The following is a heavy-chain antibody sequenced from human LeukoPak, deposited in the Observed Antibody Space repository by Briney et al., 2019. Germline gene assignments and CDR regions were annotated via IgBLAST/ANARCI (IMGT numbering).Heavy chain of an antibody. D-gene: IGHD4-23*01. CDR3: AKPFSAVVTSPLDY. Sequence: GGSLRLSCAASGFTFSSYAMSWVRQAPGKGLEWVSAISGSGGSTYYAGSVKGRFTISRDNSKNTLYLQMNSLRAEDTAVYYCAKPFSAVVTSPLDYWGQGTLVTVSS. CDR2: ISGSGGST. CDR1: GFTFSSYA. J-gene: IGHJ4*02. V-gene: IGHV3-23*01.